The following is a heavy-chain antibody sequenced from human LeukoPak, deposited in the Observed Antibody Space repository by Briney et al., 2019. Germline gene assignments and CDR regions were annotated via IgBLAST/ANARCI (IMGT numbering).Heavy chain of an antibody. J-gene: IGHJ4*02. CDR3: ARHIVPGYSSGWYPNYFDY. CDR2: IYYIVSP. V-gene: IGHV4-39*01. D-gene: IGHD6-19*01. CDR1: GGSLSSTSYY. Sequence: SETLSLTCTVSGGSLSSTSYYWGWIRQPPGKGLECLARIYYIVSPYYNPSLKSRVTISVDTSKNQFSLKLSSVTAADTAVYYCARHIVPGYSSGWYPNYFDYWGQGTLATVSS.